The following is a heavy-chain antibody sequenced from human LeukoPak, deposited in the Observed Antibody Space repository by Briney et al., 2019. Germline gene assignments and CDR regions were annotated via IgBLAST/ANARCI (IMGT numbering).Heavy chain of an antibody. CDR1: GNYW. D-gene: IGHD5-24*01. V-gene: IGHV3-7*01. CDR3: ARWRWAQSEFVY. J-gene: IGHJ4*02. CDR2: IKQGGSET. Sequence: GGSLRLSCAASGNYWMHWVRQAPGKGLEWVAHIKQGGSETSYVDSVKGRFTVSRDNAKNSVYLQMNSLRAEDTAVYYCARWRWAQSEFVYWGQGTLVTVSS.